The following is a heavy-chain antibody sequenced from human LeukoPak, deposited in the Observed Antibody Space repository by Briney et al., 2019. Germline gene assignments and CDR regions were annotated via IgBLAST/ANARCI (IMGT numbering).Heavy chain of an antibody. Sequence: SVKVSCKVSGYTLTELSMHWVRQGPGKGLEWMGGFDPEDGETIYAQKFQGRVTMTEDTSTDTAYMELSSLRSEDTAVYYCATEGLRTGSSPYYFDYWGQGTLVTVSS. CDR3: ATEGLRTGSSPYYFDY. V-gene: IGHV1-24*01. J-gene: IGHJ4*02. CDR2: FDPEDGET. CDR1: GYTLTELS. D-gene: IGHD3/OR15-3a*01.